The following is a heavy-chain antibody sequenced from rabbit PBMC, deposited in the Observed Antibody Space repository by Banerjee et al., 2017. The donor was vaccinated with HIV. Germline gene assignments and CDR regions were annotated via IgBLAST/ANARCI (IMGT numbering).Heavy chain of an antibody. V-gene: IGHV1S45*01. D-gene: IGHD4-1*01. J-gene: IGHJ4*01. CDR2: IWTGSSGVT. CDR3: ARDLAGVIGWNFDL. Sequence: QEQLEESGGDLVKPEGSLTLTCTASGFTISGSYYMCWVRQAPGKGLEWIACIWTGSSGVTYYANWAKGRFTISKTSSTTVTLQMTSLTAADTATYFCARDLAGVIGWNFDLWGQGTLVTVS. CDR1: GFTISGSYY.